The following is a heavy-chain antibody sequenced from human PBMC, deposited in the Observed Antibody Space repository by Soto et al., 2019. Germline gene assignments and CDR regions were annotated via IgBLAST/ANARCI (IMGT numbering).Heavy chain of an antibody. J-gene: IGHJ4*02. CDR3: AKSPRVYSSSFLDY. Sequence: GGSLRLSCAASGFTFSSYAMSWVRQAPGKGLEWVSAISGSGGSTYYADSVKGRFTISRDNSKNTLYLQMNSLRAEDTAVYYCAKSPRVYSSSFLDYWGQGTLVTVSP. V-gene: IGHV3-23*01. CDR2: ISGSGGST. D-gene: IGHD6-6*01. CDR1: GFTFSSYA.